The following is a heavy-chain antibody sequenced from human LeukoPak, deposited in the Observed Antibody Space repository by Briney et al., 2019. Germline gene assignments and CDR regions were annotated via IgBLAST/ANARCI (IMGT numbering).Heavy chain of an antibody. CDR2: IYYSGST. V-gene: IGHV4-59*01. CDR3: ARAYDSSGYNDY. J-gene: IGHJ4*02. D-gene: IGHD3-22*01. Sequence: SETLSLTCTVSGGSIRSYYWSWIRQPPGKGLEWIGYIYYSGSTNYNPSLKSRVTISVDTSKNQFSLKLSSVTAADTAVYYCARAYDSSGYNDYWGQGTLVTVSS. CDR1: GGSIRSYY.